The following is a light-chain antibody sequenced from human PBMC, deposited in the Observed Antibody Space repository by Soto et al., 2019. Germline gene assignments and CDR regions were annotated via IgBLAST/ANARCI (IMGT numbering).Light chain of an antibody. V-gene: IGLV1-51*01. CDR3: RAWDSSLSAVV. Sequence: QSVLTQPPSVSAAPGQKVTISCSGSSSNIGSNSVSWYQQLPGTAPKLLIYDNNKRPSGIPDRFSGSKSGTSATLGITGLQTGDEADYYCRAWDSSLSAVVFGGGTKVTVL. CDR2: DNN. J-gene: IGLJ3*02. CDR1: SSNIGSNS.